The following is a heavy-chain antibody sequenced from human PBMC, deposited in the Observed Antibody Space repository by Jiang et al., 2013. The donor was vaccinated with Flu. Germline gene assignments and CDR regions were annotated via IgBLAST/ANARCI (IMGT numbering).Heavy chain of an antibody. V-gene: IGHV4-39*07. Sequence: LLKPSETLSLTCTVSGGSISSSSYYWGWIRQPPGKGLEWIGSIYYSGSTYYNPSLKSRVTISVDTSKNQFSLKLSSVTAADTAVYYCARTGKPAAAYIVRPLSYWYFDLWGLAPWSLSPQ. CDR1: GGSISSSSYY. CDR3: ARTGKPAAAYIVRPLSYWYFDL. D-gene: IGHD6-13*01. J-gene: IGHJ2*01. CDR2: IYYSGST.